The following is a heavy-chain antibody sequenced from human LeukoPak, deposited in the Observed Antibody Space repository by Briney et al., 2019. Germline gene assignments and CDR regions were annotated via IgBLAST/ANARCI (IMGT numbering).Heavy chain of an antibody. V-gene: IGHV4-4*07. CDR1: GGSINNYY. CDR3: ARESRTHIGSGYSYDY. D-gene: IGHD3-22*01. CDR2: IYTSGST. Sequence: SETLSLTCTVSGGSINNYYWGWIRQPAGKGLEWIGRIYTSGSTDYNPSLKSRVTLSVDTSTSQFSLRLASVTAADTAMYYCARESRTHIGSGYSYDYWGQGTLVTVSS. J-gene: IGHJ4*02.